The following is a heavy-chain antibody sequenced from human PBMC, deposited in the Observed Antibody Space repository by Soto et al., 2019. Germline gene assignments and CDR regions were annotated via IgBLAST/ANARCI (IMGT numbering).Heavy chain of an antibody. D-gene: IGHD2-2*01. CDR3: ARDGEHIVVVPSDY. CDR2: ISTFNGNT. CDR1: GYTFSSYG. V-gene: IGHV1-18*01. J-gene: IGHJ4*02. Sequence: QVQLVQSGGEVKKPGASVKVSCKASGYTFSSYGISWVRQAPGQGLEWMGWISTFNGNTNYGQNLEGRVTMTTDTSTSTAYMEMRSLRSDDTAVYYCARDGEHIVVVPSDYWGQGTLVTVSS.